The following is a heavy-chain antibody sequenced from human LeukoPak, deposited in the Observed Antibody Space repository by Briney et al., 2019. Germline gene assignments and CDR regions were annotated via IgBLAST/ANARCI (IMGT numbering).Heavy chain of an antibody. CDR3: ANLKVVADAFDI. Sequence: GGSLRLSCAASGFTFSSYAMHWVRQAPGKGLEWVAVISYDGSNKYYADSVKGRFTISRDNSKNTLYLQMNSLRAEDTAVYYCANLKVVADAFDIWGQGTMVTVSS. D-gene: IGHD2-15*01. CDR2: ISYDGSNK. V-gene: IGHV3-30*04. J-gene: IGHJ3*02. CDR1: GFTFSSYA.